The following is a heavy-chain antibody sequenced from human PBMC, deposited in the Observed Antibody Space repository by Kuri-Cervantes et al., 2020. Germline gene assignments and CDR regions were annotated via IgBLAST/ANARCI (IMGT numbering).Heavy chain of an antibody. CDR3: AHLQGFGRYYDSSGYYSGFDY. CDR1: GFSLSTRGVG. CDR2: IYWDDDK. D-gene: IGHD3-22*01. V-gene: IGHV2-5*02. J-gene: IGHJ4*02. Sequence: SGPTLVNPTQTLTLTCTFSGFSLSTRGVGVGWIRQPPGKALEWLALIYWDDDKRYSPSLKSRLTITKDTSKNQVVLTMTNMDPVDTATYYCAHLQGFGRYYDSSGYYSGFDYWGQGTLVTVSS.